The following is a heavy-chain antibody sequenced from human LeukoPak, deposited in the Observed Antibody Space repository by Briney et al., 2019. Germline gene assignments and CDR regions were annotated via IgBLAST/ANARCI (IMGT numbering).Heavy chain of an antibody. J-gene: IGHJ6*03. D-gene: IGHD1-1*01. CDR2: IGTSSDT. Sequence: GSLRLSCAASGFTFSSFDMHWVRQPTGQGLEWVSTIGTSSDTYYPGSVEGRFTLSRDNAKNSLYLQMNSLTAGDTAVYYCARGPPRGKYYYMDVWGKGTTVTVSS. CDR1: GFTFSSFD. V-gene: IGHV3-13*01. CDR3: ARGPPRGKYYYMDV.